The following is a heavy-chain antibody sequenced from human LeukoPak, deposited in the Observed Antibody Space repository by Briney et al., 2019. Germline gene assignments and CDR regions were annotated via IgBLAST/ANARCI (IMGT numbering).Heavy chain of an antibody. V-gene: IGHV4-61*02. J-gene: IGHJ4*02. Sequence: SETLSLTCTVSGDSISSNSYYWSWIRQPAGKGLEWIGRIYSTGGTNYNPSLKSRVTISVDTSKNQFSLKLSSLTAADTAVYYCARGYSSTRCGGADYWGQGTLVTVSS. CDR3: ARGYSSTRCGGADY. D-gene: IGHD6-13*01. CDR2: IYSTGGT. CDR1: GDSISSNSYY.